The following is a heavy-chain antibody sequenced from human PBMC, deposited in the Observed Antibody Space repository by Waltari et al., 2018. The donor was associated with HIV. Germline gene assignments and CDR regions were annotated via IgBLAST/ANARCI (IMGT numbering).Heavy chain of an antibody. D-gene: IGHD2-21*01. CDR1: GYRLISHS. Sequence: QVQLVQSGAEVKQTGTSVKVSCEPSGYRLISHSLNWVRQAPGQGLEWRGWISASNVNTKYAEKFQGRLTLTTDTITNIAYLELRNLRSDDTAIYYCARGIHIMVVSAPMAFDVWGQGTLVTVSS. CDR2: ISASNVNT. J-gene: IGHJ3*01. CDR3: ARGIHIMVVSAPMAFDV. V-gene: IGHV1-18*04.